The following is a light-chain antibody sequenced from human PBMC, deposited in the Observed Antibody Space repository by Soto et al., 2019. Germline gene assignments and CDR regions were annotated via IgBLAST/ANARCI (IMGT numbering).Light chain of an antibody. V-gene: IGKV3-15*01. CDR2: GAS. J-gene: IGKJ1*01. CDR1: QSISAG. Sequence: EIVMTQSPATLSVNPGDRATLPCRASQSISAGLAWYQQKPGQTPRLLIYGASTRASGVPAKFSGSGSGTEFTLTISSLQPEDFAVYYCQQYNSCPRTFAQGTKV. CDR3: QQYNSCPRT.